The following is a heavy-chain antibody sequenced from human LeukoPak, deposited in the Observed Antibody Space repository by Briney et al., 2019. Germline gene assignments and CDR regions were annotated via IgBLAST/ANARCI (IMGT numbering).Heavy chain of an antibody. CDR3: ARDHVVGYGDYRNDAFDI. CDR1: GFTFSSYS. Sequence: PGGSLRLSCAASGFTFSSYSMNWVRQAPGKGLEWVSSISSSSSYIYYADSVKGRFTISRDNAKNSLYLQMNGLRAEDTAVYYCARDHVVGYGDYRNDAFDIWGQGTMVTVSS. J-gene: IGHJ3*02. D-gene: IGHD4-17*01. V-gene: IGHV3-21*01. CDR2: ISSSSSYI.